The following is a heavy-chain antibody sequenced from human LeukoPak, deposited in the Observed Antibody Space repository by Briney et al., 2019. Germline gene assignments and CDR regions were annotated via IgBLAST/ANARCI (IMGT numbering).Heavy chain of an antibody. CDR2: ISYDGSNK. CDR3: AKDYYGPSGGIDY. V-gene: IGHV3-30*04. Sequence: GRSLRLSCAASGFTFSSYAMHWVRQAPGKGLEWVAVISYDGSNKYYADSVKGRFTISRDNSKNTLYLQMNSLRAEDTAVYYCAKDYYGPSGGIDYWGQGTLVTVSS. J-gene: IGHJ4*02. D-gene: IGHD3-10*01. CDR1: GFTFSSYA.